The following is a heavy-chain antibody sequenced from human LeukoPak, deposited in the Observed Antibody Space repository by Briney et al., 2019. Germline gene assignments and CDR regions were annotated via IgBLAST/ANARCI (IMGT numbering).Heavy chain of an antibody. J-gene: IGHJ6*02. Sequence: TSETLSLTCTVSGGSISSYYWSWIRQPAGKGLERIGRIYTSGSTNYNPSLKSRVTMSVDTSKNQFSLKLSSVTAADTAVYYCARDTLFVSGCSSSWYGMDVWGQGTTVTVSS. V-gene: IGHV4-4*07. CDR3: ARDTLFVSGCSSSWYGMDV. CDR1: GGSISSYY. D-gene: IGHD6-13*01. CDR2: IYTSGST.